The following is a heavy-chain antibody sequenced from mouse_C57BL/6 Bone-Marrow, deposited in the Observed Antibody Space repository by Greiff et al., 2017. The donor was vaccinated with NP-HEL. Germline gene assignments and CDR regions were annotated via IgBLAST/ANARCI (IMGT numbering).Heavy chain of an antibody. Sequence: VQLQQSGAELVKPGASVKLSCTASGFNIKDYYMHWVKQRTEQGLEWIGRIDPEDGETEYAPKFQGKATITADTSSNTAYLQLSSLTSEDTAVYYCARPYYSNYEFAYWGQGTLVTVSA. J-gene: IGHJ3*01. CDR3: ARPYYSNYEFAY. V-gene: IGHV14-2*01. D-gene: IGHD2-5*01. CDR1: GFNIKDYY. CDR2: IDPEDGET.